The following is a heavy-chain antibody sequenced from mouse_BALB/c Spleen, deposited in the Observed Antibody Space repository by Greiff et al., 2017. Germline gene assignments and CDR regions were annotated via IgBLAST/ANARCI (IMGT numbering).Heavy chain of an antibody. D-gene: IGHD2-4*01. CDR3: ARKMGLRTDTLRY. J-gene: IGHJ3*01. CDR1: GYTFTDYV. Sequence: QVQLQQSGPELVKPGASVKMSCKASGYTFTDYVISWVKQRTGQGLEWIGEIYPGSGSTYYNEKFKGKATLTADKSSNTAYMQLSSLTSEDSAVYFCARKMGLRTDTLRYWGQGTLVTVSA. CDR2: IYPGSGST. V-gene: IGHV1-81*01.